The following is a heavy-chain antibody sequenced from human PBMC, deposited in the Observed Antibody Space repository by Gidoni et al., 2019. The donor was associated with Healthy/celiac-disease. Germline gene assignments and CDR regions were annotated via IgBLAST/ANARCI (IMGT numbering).Heavy chain of an antibody. CDR2: ISSSSSTI. Sequence: EVQLVASGGGLVQPGGSRRLSCAASVFTFSSDSMNWFRQAPGKGLEWVSYISSSSSTIYYADSVKGRFTISRDNAKNSLYLQMNSLRDEDTAVYYCARDRLRYCSGGSCDELGAFDIWGQGTMVTVSS. D-gene: IGHD2-15*01. V-gene: IGHV3-48*02. CDR1: VFTFSSDS. CDR3: ARDRLRYCSGGSCDELGAFDI. J-gene: IGHJ3*02.